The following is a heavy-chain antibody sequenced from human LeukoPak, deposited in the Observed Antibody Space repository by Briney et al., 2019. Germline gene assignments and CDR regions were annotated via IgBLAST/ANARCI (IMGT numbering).Heavy chain of an antibody. CDR2: ISGSGGST. D-gene: IGHD1-26*01. V-gene: IGHV3-23*01. Sequence: GGSLRLSCAASGFIFSSYAMSWVRQAPGMGLEWVSGISGSGGSTYYADSVKGRFTISRDNSKNTLFLQMSSLRAEDTAVYYCAKEGGGSYPRAYFFDYWGQGTLVAVSS. CDR3: AKEGGGSYPRAYFFDY. CDR1: GFIFSSYA. J-gene: IGHJ4*02.